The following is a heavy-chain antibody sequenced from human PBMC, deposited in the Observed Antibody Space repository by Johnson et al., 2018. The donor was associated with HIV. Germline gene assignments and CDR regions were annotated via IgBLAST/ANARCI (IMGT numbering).Heavy chain of an antibody. CDR3: YCTAHFGAGSESKGTFDA. J-gene: IGHJ3*01. D-gene: IGHD3-10*01. Sequence: QVQLVESGGGVVQPGRSLRLSCAASGFTFSSFGMHWVRQAPGKGLEWVAVISFDGNLKKSADSVQGLFTIYRDNSKNPLYLQMTSLRQDDTAVYSCYCTAHFGAGSESKGTFDAWGQGTMVTVSS. CDR2: ISFDGNLK. CDR1: GFTFSSFG. V-gene: IGHV3-33*03.